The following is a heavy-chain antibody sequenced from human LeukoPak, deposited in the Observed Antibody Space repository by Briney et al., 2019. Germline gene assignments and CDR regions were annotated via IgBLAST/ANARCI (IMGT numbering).Heavy chain of an antibody. D-gene: IGHD6-13*01. CDR3: ARAVKKRAKEQLVPYYYYYMDV. CDR1: GYTFTGYY. CDR2: INPNSGGT. V-gene: IGHV1-2*02. Sequence: ASVKVSCKASGYTFTGYYMHWVRQAPGQGLEWMGWINPNSGGTNYAQKFQGRVTMTRDTSISTAYMELSRLRSDDTAVYYCARAVKKRAKEQLVPYYYYYMDVWGKGTTVTISS. J-gene: IGHJ6*03.